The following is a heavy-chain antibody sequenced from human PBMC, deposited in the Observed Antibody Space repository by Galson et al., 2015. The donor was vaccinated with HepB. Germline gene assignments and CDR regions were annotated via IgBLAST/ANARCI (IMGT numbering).Heavy chain of an antibody. J-gene: IGHJ4*02. V-gene: IGHV3-66*02. D-gene: IGHD6-13*01. Sequence: SLRLSCAASGFTVSSNYMSWVRQAPGKGLEWVSVIYSGGSTYYADSVKGRFTISRDNSKNTLYLQMNSLRAEDTAVYYCARGHSSSWYNFDYWGQGTLVTVSS. CDR3: ARGHSSSWYNFDY. CDR2: IYSGGST. CDR1: GFTVSSNY.